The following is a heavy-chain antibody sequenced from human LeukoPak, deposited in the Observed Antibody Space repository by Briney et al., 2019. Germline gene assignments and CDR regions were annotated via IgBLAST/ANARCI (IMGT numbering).Heavy chain of an antibody. CDR3: AKSSSGYSLDY. V-gene: IGHV3-11*06. D-gene: IGHD3-22*01. Sequence: GGSLRLSCAASGFDFSGFYMHWVRQAPGKGLEWVSYISDSSFFTKYAESVKGRFTVSRDNAKNSLYLHMNSLRAEDTAIYYCAKSSSGYSLDYWGQGTLVTVSS. CDR1: GFDFSGFY. J-gene: IGHJ4*02. CDR2: ISDSSFFT.